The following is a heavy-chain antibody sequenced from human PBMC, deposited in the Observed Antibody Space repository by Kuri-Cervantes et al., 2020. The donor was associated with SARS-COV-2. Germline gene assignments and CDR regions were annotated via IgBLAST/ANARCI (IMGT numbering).Heavy chain of an antibody. CDR3: ARDRELGTRGTNWFDP. V-gene: IGHV3-7*01. D-gene: IGHD7-27*01. CDR2: IKQDGSEK. Sequence: GGSLRLSCAASGFTFSSYWMSWVRQAPGKGLEWVANIKQDGSEKYYVDSVKGRFTISRDNAKNSLYLQMNSLRAEDTAVYYCARDRELGTRGTNWFDPWGQGTLVTVSS. J-gene: IGHJ5*02. CDR1: GFTFSSYW.